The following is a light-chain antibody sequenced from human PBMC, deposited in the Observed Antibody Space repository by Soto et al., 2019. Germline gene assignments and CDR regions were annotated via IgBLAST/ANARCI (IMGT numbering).Light chain of an antibody. CDR2: EVN. J-gene: IGLJ2*01. V-gene: IGLV2-14*01. CDR3: SSYTTSSTPGV. Sequence: QSALTQPASVSGSPGQSITISCTGTSSDVGAYDFVSWYQQHPGKAPKLMIYEVNNRPSGVSNRFSGSKSGNTASLTISGLQAEDEADYYCSSYTTSSTPGVFGGGTKLTVL. CDR1: SSDVGAYDF.